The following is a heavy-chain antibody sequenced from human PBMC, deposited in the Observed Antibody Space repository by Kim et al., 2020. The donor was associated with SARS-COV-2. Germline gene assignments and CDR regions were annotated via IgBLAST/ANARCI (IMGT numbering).Heavy chain of an antibody. CDR3: ARQPIAAAPGNWFDP. CDR2: IYYSGST. CDR1: GGSISSSSYY. V-gene: IGHV4-39*01. D-gene: IGHD6-13*01. Sequence: SETLSLTCTVSGGSISSSSYYWGWIRQPPGKGLEWIGSIYYSGSTYYNPSLKSRVTISVDTSNNQFSLKLSSVTAADTAVYYCARQPIAAAPGNWFDPWGQGTLVTVSS. J-gene: IGHJ5*02.